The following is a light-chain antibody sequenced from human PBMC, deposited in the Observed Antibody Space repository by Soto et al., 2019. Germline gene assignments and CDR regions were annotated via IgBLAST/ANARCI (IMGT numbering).Light chain of an antibody. V-gene: IGKV1-39*01. Sequence: DIQMTQSPSSLSASVGDRVTITCRASQTINSYLNWYQHKPGKAPNLLISAASSLQSGVPSRFSGSGSGTDFTLTISSLQPEDFANYYCQQSYSTPWTFGQGTKVDIK. CDR2: AAS. J-gene: IGKJ1*01. CDR3: QQSYSTPWT. CDR1: QTINSY.